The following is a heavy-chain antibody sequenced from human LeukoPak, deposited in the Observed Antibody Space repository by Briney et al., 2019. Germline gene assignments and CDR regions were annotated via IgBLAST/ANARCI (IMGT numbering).Heavy chain of an antibody. CDR3: ARAVAGTSLDY. CDR2: IDPSDSYT. V-gene: IGHV5-10-1*01. Sequence: GESLKISCKGSGYSFTSYWISWVRQMPGKGLEWTGRIDPSDSYTNYSPSFQGHVTISTDKSISTAYLQWSGLKASDTAMYYCARAVAGTSLDYWGQGTLVTVSS. J-gene: IGHJ4*02. D-gene: IGHD6-19*01. CDR1: GYSFTSYW.